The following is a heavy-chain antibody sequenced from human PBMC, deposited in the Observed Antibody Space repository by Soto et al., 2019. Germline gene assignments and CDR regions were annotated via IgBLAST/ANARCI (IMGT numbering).Heavy chain of an antibody. D-gene: IGHD3-3*01. J-gene: IGHJ5*01. Sequence: LRLSCAASGFAFANYEMHWVRQAPGKGLDWVAYINGGGDVKYYADSVEGRFTISRDNAKNALFLQMDNLRAEDTAIYYCARLSGDGFWKSYSPYNLFESWGQGALVTVSS. CDR1: GFAFANYE. CDR2: INGGGDVK. V-gene: IGHV3-48*03. CDR3: ARLSGDGFWKSYSPYNLFES.